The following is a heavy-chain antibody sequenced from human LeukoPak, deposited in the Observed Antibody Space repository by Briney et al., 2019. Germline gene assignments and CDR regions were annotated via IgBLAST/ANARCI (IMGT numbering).Heavy chain of an antibody. CDR1: RFTFSSYW. D-gene: IGHD2-15*01. V-gene: IGHV3-74*03. Sequence: GGSLRLSCAASRFTFSSYWMHWVRQVPGKGLMAVSRITPDGNAAAYADSVKGRFTISRDNAKNTLYLEMNSLTAEDTALYHCTRSGYSNGYDYWGQGTLVTVSS. CDR2: ITPDGNAA. J-gene: IGHJ4*02. CDR3: TRSGYSNGYDY.